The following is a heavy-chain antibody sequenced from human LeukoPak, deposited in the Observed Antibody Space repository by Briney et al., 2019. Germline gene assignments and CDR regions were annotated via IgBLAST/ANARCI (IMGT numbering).Heavy chain of an antibody. CDR2: IYTSGST. CDR1: GGSISSYY. CDR3: ARLNYYDSSGYLDAFDI. D-gene: IGHD3-22*01. Sequence: PSETLSLTCTVFGGSISSYYWSWIRQPPGKGLEWIGYIYTSGSTNYNPSLKSRVTISVDTSKNQFSLKLSSVTAADTAVYYCARLNYYDSSGYLDAFDIWGQGTMVTVSS. J-gene: IGHJ3*02. V-gene: IGHV4-4*09.